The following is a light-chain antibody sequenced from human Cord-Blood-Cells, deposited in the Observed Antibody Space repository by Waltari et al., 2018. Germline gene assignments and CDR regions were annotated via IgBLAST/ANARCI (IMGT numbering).Light chain of an antibody. V-gene: IGLV2-14*01. CDR1: SIDVGGYNY. Sequence: QSALTQPASVSGSPGQSITISCTGTSIDVGGYNYVSWYQQHPGKAPKLMIYDVSIRPSGVSNRFSGSKSGNTASLTISGLQAEDEADYYCSSYTSSSTYVFGTGTKVTVL. CDR2: DVS. J-gene: IGLJ1*01. CDR3: SSYTSSSTYV.